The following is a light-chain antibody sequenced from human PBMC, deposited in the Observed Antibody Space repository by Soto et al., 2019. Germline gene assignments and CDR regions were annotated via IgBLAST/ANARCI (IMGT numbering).Light chain of an antibody. Sequence: QSVLTQPPSASGTPGRRVTISCSGSSSNIGTNYVYWYQQLPGTAPKLLIDSSNQRPSGVPDRFSGSKSGTSASLAISGLRSEDEADYYCAAWDDSLSGYVFGTGTKVTVL. CDR1: SSNIGTNY. CDR2: SSN. CDR3: AAWDDSLSGYV. J-gene: IGLJ1*01. V-gene: IGLV1-47*02.